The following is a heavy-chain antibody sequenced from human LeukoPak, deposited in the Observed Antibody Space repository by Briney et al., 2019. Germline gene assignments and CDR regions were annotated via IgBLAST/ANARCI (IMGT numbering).Heavy chain of an antibody. Sequence: SETLSLTCTVSGGSISSYYWSWIRQPPGKGLEWIGCIYTSGSTNYNPSLKSRVTISVDTSKNQFSLKLSSVTAADTAVYYRARRASGSYSFDYWGQGTLVTVSS. CDR3: ARRASGSYSFDY. D-gene: IGHD1-26*01. J-gene: IGHJ4*02. CDR2: IYTSGST. V-gene: IGHV4-4*09. CDR1: GGSISSYY.